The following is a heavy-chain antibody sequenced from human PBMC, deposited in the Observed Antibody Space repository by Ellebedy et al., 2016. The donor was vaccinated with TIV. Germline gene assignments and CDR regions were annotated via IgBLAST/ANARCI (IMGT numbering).Heavy chain of an antibody. CDR1: GFTFSNYA. J-gene: IGHJ4*02. V-gene: IGHV3-30*18. CDR2: LSYDGRNR. CDR3: AKESGFGSEGLDS. Sequence: GESLKISXAASGFTFSNYAMHWVRQAPGKGLEWVAVLSYDGRNRYYADSVRGRFTISRDNIKNSLYLQMDSLKTEDAALYYCAKESGFGSEGLDSWGRGSLVTVSS. D-gene: IGHD3-10*01.